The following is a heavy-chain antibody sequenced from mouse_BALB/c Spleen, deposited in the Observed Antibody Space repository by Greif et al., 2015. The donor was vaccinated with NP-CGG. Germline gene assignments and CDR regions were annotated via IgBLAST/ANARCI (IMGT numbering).Heavy chain of an antibody. CDR2: IYPGSGNT. CDR3: ARRTGTEAMDY. J-gene: IGHJ4*01. V-gene: IGHV1-84*02. CDR1: GYTFTDYY. D-gene: IGHD4-1*01. Sequence: VQLQQSGPELVKPGASVKISCEASGYTFTDYYINWVKQKPGQGLEWIGWIYPGSGNTKYNEKFKGKATLTVDTSSSTAYVQLSSLTSEDTAVYFCARRTGTEAMDYWGQGTSVTVSS.